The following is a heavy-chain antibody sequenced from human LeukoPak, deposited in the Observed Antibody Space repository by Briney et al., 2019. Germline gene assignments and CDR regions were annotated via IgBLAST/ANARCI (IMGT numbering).Heavy chain of an antibody. CDR1: GYTFTSYG. V-gene: IGHV1-18*01. CDR3: AGGRGTYDYVWGSYRYNHYYYMDV. Sequence: ASVKVSCKASGYTFTSYGISWVRQAPGQGLEWMGWISAYNGNTNYAQKLQGRVTMTTDTSTSTAYMELRSLRSDDTAVYYCAGGRGTYDYVWGSYRYNHYYYMDVWGKGTTVTVSS. D-gene: IGHD3-16*02. CDR2: ISAYNGNT. J-gene: IGHJ6*03.